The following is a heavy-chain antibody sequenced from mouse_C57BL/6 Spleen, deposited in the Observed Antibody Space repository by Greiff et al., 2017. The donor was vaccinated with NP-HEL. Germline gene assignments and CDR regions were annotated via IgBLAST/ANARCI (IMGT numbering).Heavy chain of an antibody. D-gene: IGHD1-1*01. CDR3: ACPLNYCGSSLYYLDY. J-gene: IGHJ2*01. CDR2: IDPANGNT. Sequence: EVQLQQSVAELVRPGASVKLSCTASGFNIKNTYMHWVKQRPEQGLEWIGRIDPANGNTKYAPKFQGKATITADTSSNTAYLPLSSLTSEDNAIYYGACPLNYCGSSLYYLDYWGQGTTLTVSS. CDR1: GFNIKNTY. V-gene: IGHV14-3*01.